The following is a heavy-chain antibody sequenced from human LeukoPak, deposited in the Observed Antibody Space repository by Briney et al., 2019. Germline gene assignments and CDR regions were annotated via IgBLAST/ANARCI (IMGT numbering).Heavy chain of an antibody. CDR3: ASLGMATN. J-gene: IGHJ4*02. CDR2: ISSSSSTI. V-gene: IGHV3-48*01. CDR1: GFTFDDYG. D-gene: IGHD5-24*01. Sequence: GGSLRLSCAASGFTFDDYGMSWVRQAPGKGLEWVSYISSSSSTIYYADSVKGRFTISRDNAKNSLYLQMNSLRAEDTAVYYCASLGMATNWGQGTLVTVSS.